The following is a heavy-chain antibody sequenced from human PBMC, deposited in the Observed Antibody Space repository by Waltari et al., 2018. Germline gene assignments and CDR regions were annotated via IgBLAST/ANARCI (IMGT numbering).Heavy chain of an antibody. D-gene: IGHD2-2*01. CDR2: IHQSGST. J-gene: IGHJ4*02. CDR3: ARGKSAAQDY. Sequence: QVQLQESGPGLVKPSGTLALNCAVSGGSTNSNDWWIWVRPPPGKWLAWIGEIHQSGSTNYNPSLKGRFTISEDKSKNQFSLNLSSVTAADTAVYYCARGKSAAQDYWCQGTLVTVSS. V-gene: IGHV4-4*02. CDR1: GGSTNSNDW.